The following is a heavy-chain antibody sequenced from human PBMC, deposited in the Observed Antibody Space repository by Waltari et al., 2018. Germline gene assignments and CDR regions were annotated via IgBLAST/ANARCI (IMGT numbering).Heavy chain of an antibody. J-gene: IGHJ4*02. CDR3: ARSTLSGASYLDN. Sequence: DVQVVESGGGLVQPGESLRLSCAASGFTFSSYWMHWVRQVPGKGPILCSSIKSDANRKEYADSVKGRFSSSRDNAKNMLYLQMNSLRAEDTAVYYCARSTLSGASYLDNWGQGTLVTVSS. CDR2: IKSDANRK. CDR1: GFTFSSYW. V-gene: IGHV3-74*01. D-gene: IGHD7-27*01.